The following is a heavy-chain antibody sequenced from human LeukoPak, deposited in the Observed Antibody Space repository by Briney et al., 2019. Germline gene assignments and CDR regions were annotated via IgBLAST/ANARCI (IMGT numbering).Heavy chain of an antibody. CDR3: AKDPYYYDSSGPNWFDP. CDR2: MSGSARIT. D-gene: IGHD3-22*01. CDR1: GFTFSSYA. V-gene: IGHV3-23*01. Sequence: PGGSLGLSCAASGFTFSSYAMSWVRQAPGKGLEWVSGMSGSARITWYADSVKGRFTISRDNSKNTLYLQMNSLRAEDTAVYYCAKDPYYYDSSGPNWFDPWGQGTLVTVSS. J-gene: IGHJ5*02.